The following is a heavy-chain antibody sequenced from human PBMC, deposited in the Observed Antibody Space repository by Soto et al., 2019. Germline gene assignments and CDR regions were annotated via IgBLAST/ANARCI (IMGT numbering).Heavy chain of an antibody. Sequence: GEALIFSCTGSGYIFTSYWLGWVRQLPGKGLGWMGVIYPGDSATRYSPSFQVQVTISADKSIITAYLQWSSLNTSDTAMYYCARWIGELDSHPYYYYGMDDWGQGTTVTVSS. V-gene: IGHV5-51*01. CDR3: ARWIGELDSHPYYYYGMDD. CDR1: GYIFTSYW. CDR2: IYPGDSAT. D-gene: IGHD3-10*01. J-gene: IGHJ6*02.